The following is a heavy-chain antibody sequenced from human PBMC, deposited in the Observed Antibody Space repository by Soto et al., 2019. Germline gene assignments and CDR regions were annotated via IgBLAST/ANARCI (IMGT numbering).Heavy chain of an antibody. Sequence: QVQLQQWGAGLLKPSETLSLTCAVYGGSFSGYYWSWIRQPPGKGLEWIGEINHSGSTNYNPSLKSRVTLSVDTSKNQFSLKLSSVTAADTAVYYCARGYCSGGSCSPFDPWGQGTLVTVSS. D-gene: IGHD2-15*01. J-gene: IGHJ5*02. CDR2: INHSGST. CDR3: ARGYCSGGSCSPFDP. V-gene: IGHV4-34*01. CDR1: GGSFSGYY.